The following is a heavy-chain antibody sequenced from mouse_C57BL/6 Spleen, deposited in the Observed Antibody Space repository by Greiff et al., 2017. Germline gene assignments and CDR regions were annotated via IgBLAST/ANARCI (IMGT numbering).Heavy chain of an antibody. V-gene: IGHV1-80*01. D-gene: IGHD2-3*01. Sequence: VQRVESGAELVKPGASVKISCKASGYAFSSYWMNWVKQRPGKGLEWIGQIYPGDGDTNYNGKFKGKAILTADKSSSTAYMQLSSLTSEDAAVYFCARSDDGYYGAMDYWGQGTSVTVSS. J-gene: IGHJ4*01. CDR1: GYAFSSYW. CDR2: IYPGDGDT. CDR3: ARSDDGYYGAMDY.